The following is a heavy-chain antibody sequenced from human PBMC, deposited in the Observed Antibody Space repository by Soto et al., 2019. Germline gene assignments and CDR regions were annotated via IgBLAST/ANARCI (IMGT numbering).Heavy chain of an antibody. J-gene: IGHJ5*02. CDR2: IYYSGST. Sequence: LSLTCTVSGGSISRSTYYWGWIRQPPGKGLEWIGSIYYSGSTYYRPSLKSRVTISVDTSKNQFSLKLSSVTAADTAVYYCARQVPAAIRLGWFDPWGQGTLVTV. D-gene: IGHD2-2*02. CDR1: GGSISRSTYY. CDR3: ARQVPAAIRLGWFDP. V-gene: IGHV4-39*01.